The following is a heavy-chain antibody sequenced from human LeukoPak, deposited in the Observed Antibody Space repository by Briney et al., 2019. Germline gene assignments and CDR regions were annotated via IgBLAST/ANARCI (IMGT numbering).Heavy chain of an antibody. Sequence: GGSLRLSCIASGFTFSGDAMNWIRQVPGKGLEWVSAISGSGAHTFYADSVKGRFTISRDNFKDTLYLQMNSLRVDDTAIYYGASDWFNDYWGQRTLVTVSS. CDR3: ASDWFNDY. D-gene: IGHD2-21*01. CDR2: ISGSGAHT. J-gene: IGHJ4*02. V-gene: IGHV3-23*01. CDR1: GFTFSGDA.